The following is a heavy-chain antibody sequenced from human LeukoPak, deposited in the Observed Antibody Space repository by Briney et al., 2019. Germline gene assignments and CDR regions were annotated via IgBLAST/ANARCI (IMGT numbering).Heavy chain of an antibody. Sequence: SETLSLTCTVSGGSISSYYWSWIRQPPGKGLEWIGYIYYSGSTNYNPSLKSRVTISVDRSKNQFSLKLSSVTAADTAVYYCASRSGWYVGGFDYWGQGTLVTVSS. CDR2: IYYSGST. V-gene: IGHV4-59*12. CDR1: GGSISSYY. J-gene: IGHJ4*02. D-gene: IGHD6-19*01. CDR3: ASRSGWYVGGFDY.